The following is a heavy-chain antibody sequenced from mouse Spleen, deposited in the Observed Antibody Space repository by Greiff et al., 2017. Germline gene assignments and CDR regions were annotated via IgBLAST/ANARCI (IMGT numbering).Heavy chain of an antibody. CDR3: ARPSSYWYFDV. V-gene: IGHV5-9*04. CDR2: ISSGGGNT. D-gene: IGHD1-1*01. CDR1: GFTFSSYA. J-gene: IGHJ1*01. Sequence: EVKLVESGGGLVKLGGSLKLSCAASGFTFSSYAMSWVRQTPEKRLEWVATISSGGGNTYYPDSVKGRFTISRDNAKNTLYLQMSSLKSEDTAMYYCARPSSYWYFDVWGAGTTVTVSS.